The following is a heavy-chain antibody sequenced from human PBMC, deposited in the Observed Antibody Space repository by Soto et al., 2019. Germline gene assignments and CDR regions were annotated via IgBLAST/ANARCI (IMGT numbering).Heavy chain of an antibody. D-gene: IGHD2-21*02. CDR3: ARGAVVTATVYYFDY. CDR2: IIPIFGTA. CDR1: GCTFSSYA. Sequence: GGSLRLSCAASGCTFSSYAISWVRQAPGQGLEWMGGIIPIFGTANYAQKFQGRVTITADESTSTAYMELSSLRSEDTAVYYCARGAVVTATVYYFDYWGQGTLVTVS. J-gene: IGHJ4*02. V-gene: IGHV1-69*01.